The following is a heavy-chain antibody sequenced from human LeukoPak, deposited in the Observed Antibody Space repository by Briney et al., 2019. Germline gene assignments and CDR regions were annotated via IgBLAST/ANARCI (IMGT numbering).Heavy chain of an antibody. CDR2: IYHSGGT. D-gene: IGHD6-13*01. CDR1: GGSISNHNW. Sequence: SGTLSLTCTVSGGSISNHNWWSWVRQPPGKGLEWIAEIYHSGGTNYNPSLKSRITISVDKSQNQFSLKLSSVTAADTAVYYCARGRWQQLGYFDYWGQGTLVTVSS. V-gene: IGHV4-4*02. CDR3: ARGRWQQLGYFDY. J-gene: IGHJ4*02.